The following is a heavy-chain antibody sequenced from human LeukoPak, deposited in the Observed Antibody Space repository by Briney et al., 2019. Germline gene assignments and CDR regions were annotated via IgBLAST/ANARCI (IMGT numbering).Heavy chain of an antibody. V-gene: IGHV1-18*01. J-gene: IGHJ5*02. CDR2: ISAYNGNT. Sequence: GASVKVSCKASGYTFTSYGISWVRQAPGQGLEWMGWISAYNGNTNYAQKLQGRVTMTTDTSTSTAYMELRSLRSDDTAVYYCARDLYGWFGELGFDPWGQGTLVTVSS. D-gene: IGHD3-10*01. CDR1: GYTFTSYG. CDR3: ARDLYGWFGELGFDP.